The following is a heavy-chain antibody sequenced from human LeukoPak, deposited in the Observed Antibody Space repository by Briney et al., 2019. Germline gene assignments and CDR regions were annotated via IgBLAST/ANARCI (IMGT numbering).Heavy chain of an antibody. CDR3: ARDFCSGGSCYPDAFDI. V-gene: IGHV3-33*01. J-gene: IGHJ3*02. Sequence: GGSLRLSCAASGFTFSSYGMHWVRQAPGKGLEWVAVIWYDGTNTYYADSVKGRFTISRDNSKNTLYLQMNSLRAEDTAVYYCARDFCSGGSCYPDAFDIWGQGTLVTVSS. D-gene: IGHD2-15*01. CDR1: GFTFSSYG. CDR2: IWYDGTNT.